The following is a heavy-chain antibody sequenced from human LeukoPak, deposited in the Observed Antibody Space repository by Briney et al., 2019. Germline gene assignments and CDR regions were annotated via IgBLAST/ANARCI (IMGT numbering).Heavy chain of an antibody. V-gene: IGHV3-11*01. CDR1: GFTFSDYY. CDR3: ARDKRDFWSGYHGQYYYYGMDV. J-gene: IGHJ6*02. D-gene: IGHD3-3*01. CDR2: ISSSGSTI. Sequence: PGGSLRLSCAASGFTFSDYYMSWIRQAPGKGLEWVSYISSSGSTIYYADSVKGRFTISRDNAKNSLYLQMNSLRAEDTAVCYCARDKRDFWSGYHGQYYYYGMDVWGQGTTVTVSS.